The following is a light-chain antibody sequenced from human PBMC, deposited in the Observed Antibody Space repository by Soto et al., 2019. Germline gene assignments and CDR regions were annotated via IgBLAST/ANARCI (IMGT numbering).Light chain of an antibody. J-gene: IGKJ1*01. V-gene: IGKV3-15*01. CDR3: QQYFEWPPMT. Sequence: VMTQSPAPLSVSPGERATLSCWXSETVATNLAWYQQKPGQAPRLLISGASTRAAGISDRFRGSGSGTEFTLTISSLRSEDSAIYYCQQYFEWPPMTFGQGTKVDIK. CDR2: GAS. CDR1: ETVATN.